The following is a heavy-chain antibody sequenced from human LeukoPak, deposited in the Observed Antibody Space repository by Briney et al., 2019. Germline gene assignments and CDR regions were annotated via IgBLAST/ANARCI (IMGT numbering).Heavy chain of an antibody. D-gene: IGHD4-17*01. V-gene: IGHV3-7*04. CDR2: IKQDGSEK. J-gene: IGHJ5*02. Sequence: GGSLRLSCAASGFTFSNSPMNWVRQAPGKGLEWVANIKQDGSEKYYVDSVKGRFTISRDNAKNSLYLQMNSLRAEDTAVYYCARAMGDYGDFNWFDPWGQGTLVIVSS. CDR3: ARAMGDYGDFNWFDP. CDR1: GFTFSNSP.